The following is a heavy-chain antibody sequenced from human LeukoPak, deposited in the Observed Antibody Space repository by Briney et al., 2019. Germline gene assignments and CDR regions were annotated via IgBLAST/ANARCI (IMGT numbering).Heavy chain of an antibody. D-gene: IGHD3-10*01. CDR1: GGSISSYY. CDR3: ARIRTIWFGDDAFDI. V-gene: IGHV4-59*01. J-gene: IGHJ3*02. Sequence: SETLSLTCTVSGGSISSYYWSWIRQPPGKGLEWIGYIYYSGSTNYNPSLKSRVTISVDTSKNQFSLKLSSVTAADTAVYYCARIRTIWFGDDAFDIWGQGTMVTVSS. CDR2: IYYSGST.